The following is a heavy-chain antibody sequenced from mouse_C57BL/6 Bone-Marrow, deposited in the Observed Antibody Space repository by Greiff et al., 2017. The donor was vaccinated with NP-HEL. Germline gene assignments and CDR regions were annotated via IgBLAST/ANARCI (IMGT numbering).Heavy chain of an antibody. D-gene: IGHD2-3*01. CDR2: ISYDGSN. J-gene: IGHJ4*01. CDR3: ATTYDGYYVAMDY. Sequence: EVQLQQSGPGLVKPSQSLSLTCSVTGYSITSGYYWYWIRQFPGNKLEWMGYISYDGSNNYNPSLKNRISITRDTSKNQFFLKLNSVTTEDTATYYCATTYDGYYVAMDYWGQGTSVTVSS. V-gene: IGHV3-6*01. CDR1: GYSITSGYY.